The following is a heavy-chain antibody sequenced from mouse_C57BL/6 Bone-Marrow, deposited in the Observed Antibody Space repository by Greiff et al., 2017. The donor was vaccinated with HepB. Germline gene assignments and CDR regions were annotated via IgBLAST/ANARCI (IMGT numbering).Heavy chain of an antibody. CDR1: GYSFTGYY. J-gene: IGHJ3*01. Sequence: EVQLQQSGPELVKPGASVKISCKASGYSFTGYYMNWVKQSPEKSLEWIGEINPSTGGTTYNQKFKAKATLTVDKSSSTAYMQLKRLTSEDSAVYYCARSGSNSSFAYWGQGTLVTVSA. V-gene: IGHV1-42*01. CDR2: INPSTGGT. D-gene: IGHD2-5*01. CDR3: ARSGSNSSFAY.